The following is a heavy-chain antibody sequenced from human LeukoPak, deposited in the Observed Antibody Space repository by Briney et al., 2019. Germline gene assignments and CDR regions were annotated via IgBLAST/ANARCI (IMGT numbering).Heavy chain of an antibody. V-gene: IGHV3-48*04. CDR3: ARGPPLFDP. Sequence: GGSLRLSCVASGFTFSDYTMNGVRQAPGKGLEWISYIDISSSSTYYADSVKGRFTISRDNAKDSLYLQMSSLRAEDTALYYCARGPPLFDPWGQGTLVTVSS. J-gene: IGHJ5*02. CDR2: IDISSSST. CDR1: GFTFSDYT.